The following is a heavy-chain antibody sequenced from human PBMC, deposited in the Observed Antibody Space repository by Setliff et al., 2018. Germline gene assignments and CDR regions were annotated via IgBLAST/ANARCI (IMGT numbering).Heavy chain of an antibody. CDR3: ARGRNVAARLFDS. CDR2: IYTSWST. V-gene: IGHV4-61*09. D-gene: IGHD6-6*01. J-gene: IGHJ4*02. CDR1: GDSISSRRSY. Sequence: SETLSLTCTVSGDSISSRRSYWGWFRQPAGKGLEWIGQIYTSWSTNYNPSLKSRVTISLDTSKNQFSLKVTSVTAADTAVYFCARGRNVAARLFDSWGQGTLVTVSS.